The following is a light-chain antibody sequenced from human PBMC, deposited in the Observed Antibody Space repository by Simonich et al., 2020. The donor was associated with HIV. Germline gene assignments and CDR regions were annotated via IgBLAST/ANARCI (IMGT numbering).Light chain of an antibody. CDR2: WAS. CDR3: QQYYTAPRT. V-gene: IGKV4-1*01. CDR1: QSVLYSSNNKNY. Sequence: DIVMTQSPDSLAVSLGERATINCKSSQSVLYSSNNKNYLVWYQQKPGHPPKLLIYWASTRESVVPERFSGSGSGTNFTLTISSLQAEDVALYYCQQYYTAPRTFGQGTKVEIK. J-gene: IGKJ1*01.